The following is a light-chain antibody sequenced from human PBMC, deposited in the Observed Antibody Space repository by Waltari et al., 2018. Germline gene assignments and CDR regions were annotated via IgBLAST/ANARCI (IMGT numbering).Light chain of an antibody. V-gene: IGLV1-40*01. CDR2: GNS. CDR3: QSYDSSLSGSVV. CDR1: STNIGAGYE. J-gene: IGLJ2*01. Sequence: QSVLTQPPSVSGAPGKRVTNSSTGSSTNIGAGYEVHWYQQLPGTAPKLLIYGNSNRPSGVPDRFSGSKSGTSASLAITGLQAEDEADYYCQSYDSSLSGSVVFGGGTKLTVL.